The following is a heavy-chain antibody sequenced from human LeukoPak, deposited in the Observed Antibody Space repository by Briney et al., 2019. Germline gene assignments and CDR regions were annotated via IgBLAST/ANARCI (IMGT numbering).Heavy chain of an antibody. Sequence: PGESLKISCKGSGYXFTSYWICWVRQMPGKGLEWMGIIYPGDSDTRYSPSFQGQVTISADKSISTAYLQWSSLRASDTAMYYCARRKDYYTTTNYFDYWGQVTLVTVSS. J-gene: IGHJ4*02. V-gene: IGHV5-51*01. CDR1: GYXFTSYW. CDR3: ARRKDYYTTTNYFDY. CDR2: IYPGDSDT. D-gene: IGHD3-10*01.